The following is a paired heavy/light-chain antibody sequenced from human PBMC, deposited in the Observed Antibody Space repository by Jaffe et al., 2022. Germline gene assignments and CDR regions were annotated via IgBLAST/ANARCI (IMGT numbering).Heavy chain of an antibody. CDR2: IYYSGST. Sequence: QLQLQESGPGLVKPSETLSLTCTVSGGSISSSSYYWGWIRQPPGKGLEWIGSIYYSGSTYYNPSLKSRVTISVDTSKNQFSLKLSSVTAADTAVYYCARVRITMVQGIPSNWFDPWGQGTLVTVSS. D-gene: IGHD3-10*01. J-gene: IGHJ5*02. V-gene: IGHV4-39*01. CDR1: GGSISSSSYY. CDR3: ARVRITMVQGIPSNWFDP.
Light chain of an antibody. CDR3: QAWDSSTAGV. CDR2: QDS. Sequence: SYELTQPPSVSVSPGQTASITCSGDKLGDKYACWYQQKPGQSPVLVIYQDSKRPSGIPERFSGSNSGNTATLTISGTQAMDEADYYCQAWDSSTAGVFGTGTKVTVL. CDR1: KLGDKY. J-gene: IGLJ1*01. V-gene: IGLV3-1*01.